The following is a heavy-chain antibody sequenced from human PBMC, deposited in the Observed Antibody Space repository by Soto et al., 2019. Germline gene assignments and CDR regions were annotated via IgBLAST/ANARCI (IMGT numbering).Heavy chain of an antibody. D-gene: IGHD6-13*01. CDR3: ARDVAAADDDAFDI. CDR1: GFTFYDYG. J-gene: IGHJ3*02. CDR2: INWNGGST. V-gene: IGHV3-20*01. Sequence: PGGSLILSCAASGFTFYDYGMSWVRQAPGKGLEWVSGINWNGGSTGYADSVKGRFTISRDNAKNSLYLQMNSLRAEDTALYHCARDVAAADDDAFDIWGQGTMVTVSS.